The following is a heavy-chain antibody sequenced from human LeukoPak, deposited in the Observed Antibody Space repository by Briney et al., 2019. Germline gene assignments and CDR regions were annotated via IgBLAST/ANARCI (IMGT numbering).Heavy chain of an antibody. CDR3: AREGYSSGWHTYFDY. CDR2: ISSSGSTI. CDR1: GFTFSDYY. J-gene: IGHJ4*02. Sequence: GGSLRLSCAASGFTFSDYYMSWIRQAPRKGLEWVSYISSSGSTIYCADSVKGRFTISRDNAKNSLYLQMNSLRAEDTAVYYCAREGYSSGWHTYFDYWGQGTLVTVSS. V-gene: IGHV3-11*01. D-gene: IGHD6-19*01.